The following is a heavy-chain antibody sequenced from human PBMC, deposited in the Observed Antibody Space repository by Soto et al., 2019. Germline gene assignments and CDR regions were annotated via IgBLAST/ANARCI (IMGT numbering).Heavy chain of an antibody. Sequence: GGSLRLSCAASGFTFSSYAMSWVRQAPGKGLEWVSAISGSGGSTYYADSVKGRFTISRDNSKNTLYLQMNSLRAEDTAVYYCAKDQGLGYYYYGMDVWGQGTTVTVSS. CDR3: AKDQGLGYYYYGMDV. CDR1: GFTFSSYA. D-gene: IGHD3-16*01. J-gene: IGHJ6*02. V-gene: IGHV3-23*01. CDR2: ISGSGGST.